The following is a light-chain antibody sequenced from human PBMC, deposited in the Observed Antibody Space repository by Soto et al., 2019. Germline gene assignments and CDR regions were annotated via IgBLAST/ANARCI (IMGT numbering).Light chain of an antibody. V-gene: IGKV3D-15*01. Sequence: EIVLTQSPATLSVSPGERATLSCRASQGVNIDLVWYQQKPGQAPKLLMFTASARATGIPARFTGGGSETNFSLTISSPQHEDSAVYYCQQFNTWPFTFGPGTKVELK. J-gene: IGKJ3*01. CDR1: QGVNID. CDR2: TAS. CDR3: QQFNTWPFT.